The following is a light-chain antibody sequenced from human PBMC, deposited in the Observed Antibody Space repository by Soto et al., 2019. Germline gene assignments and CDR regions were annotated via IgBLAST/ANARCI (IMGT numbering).Light chain of an antibody. CDR1: SSDVGSYNY. Sequence: QSALTQPASVSGSPEQSITISCTGTSSDVGSYNYVSWYQQHPGKAPKLMIYDVTNRPSGVSNRFSGSKSGNTASLTISGLQAEDEADYYCSSYTSSSTYVFGTGTKVTVL. CDR2: DVT. J-gene: IGLJ1*01. CDR3: SSYTSSSTYV. V-gene: IGLV2-14*01.